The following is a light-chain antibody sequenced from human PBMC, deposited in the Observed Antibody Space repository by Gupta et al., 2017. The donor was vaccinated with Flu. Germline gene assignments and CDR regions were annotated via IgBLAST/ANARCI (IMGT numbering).Light chain of an antibody. CDR1: SCDVGGYNY. Sequence: SALTQPPSASGSPGQSVTISCTGTSCDVGGYNYVSCYQPHPGEAHRLMIYEVSKRPAGVPDRFSGSKSGNTASLTVSGRQAEEEDDYYGGSDAGINNWVFGGGTKLTVL. J-gene: IGLJ3*02. CDR3: GSDAGINNWV. V-gene: IGLV2-8*01. CDR2: EVS.